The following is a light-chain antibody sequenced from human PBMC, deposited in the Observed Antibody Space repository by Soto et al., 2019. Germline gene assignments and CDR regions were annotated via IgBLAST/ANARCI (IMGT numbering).Light chain of an antibody. CDR1: QSVSSSY. CDR3: QQYGSW. V-gene: IGKV3-20*01. CDR2: GAS. Sequence: EIVLTQSPGTLSLSPGERATLSCRASQSVSSSYLAWYQQKPGQAPRLLIYGASSRATGIPDRFSGSGSGTDFTLTISRLEPEDFALYDCQQYGSWFGQVTKVEIK. J-gene: IGKJ1*01.